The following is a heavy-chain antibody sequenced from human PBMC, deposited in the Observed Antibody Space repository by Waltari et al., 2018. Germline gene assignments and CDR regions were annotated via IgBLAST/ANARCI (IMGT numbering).Heavy chain of an antibody. D-gene: IGHD2-15*01. J-gene: IGHJ4*02. Sequence: EVQLVESGGGLVQPGRSLRLSCAASGFTFADYAMHWVRQAPGKGLEWVSGISWNSGSIGYADSVKGRFTISRDNAKNSLYLQMNSLRAEDTALYYCAKGRGPIEAWGQGTLVTVSS. CDR1: GFTFADYA. V-gene: IGHV3-9*01. CDR2: ISWNSGSI. CDR3: AKGRGPIEA.